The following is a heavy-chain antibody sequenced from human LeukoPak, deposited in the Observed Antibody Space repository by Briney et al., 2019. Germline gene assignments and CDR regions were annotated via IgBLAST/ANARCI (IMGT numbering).Heavy chain of an antibody. V-gene: IGHV3-7*01. CDR3: ARSVYSSGWLYYFDY. J-gene: IGHJ4*02. CDR2: IKQDGSEK. D-gene: IGHD6-19*01. Sequence: GGSLRLPCAASGFTFSSYWMSWVRQAPGKGLEWVANIKQDGSEKYYVDSVKGRFTISRDNAKNSLYLQMNSLRAEDTAVYYCARSVYSSGWLYYFDYWGQGTLVTVSS. CDR1: GFTFSSYW.